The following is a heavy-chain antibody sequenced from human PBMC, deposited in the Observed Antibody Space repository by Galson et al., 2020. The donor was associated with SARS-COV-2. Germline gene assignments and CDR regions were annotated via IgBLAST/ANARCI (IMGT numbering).Heavy chain of an antibody. V-gene: IGHV1-69*13. CDR1: GCTFSSYA. J-gene: IGHJ5*02. CDR3: ASRAGYSGYGVVESWFDP. D-gene: IGHD5-12*01. CDR2: IIPIFGTA. Sequence: SVKVSCKASGCTFSSYAISWVRQAPGQGLEWMGGIIPIFGTANYAQKFQGRVTITADESTSTAYMELSSLRSEDTAVYYCASRAGYSGYGVVESWFDPWGQGTLVTVSS.